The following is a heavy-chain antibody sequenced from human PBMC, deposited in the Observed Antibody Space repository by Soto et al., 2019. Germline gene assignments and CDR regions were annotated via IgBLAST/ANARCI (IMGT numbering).Heavy chain of an antibody. CDR2: IYYSGKT. Sequence: EILSLSWTVAGVCMSNTSYYWGWIRQSPGKGLEWIGTIYYSGKTYYHPALKSRVTISVDTSNNRFSLKLSSVTDADTAVYYCARHGSYWGQGTLVTGSS. V-gene: IGHV4-39*01. CDR3: ARHGSY. J-gene: IGHJ4*02. CDR1: GVCMSNTSYY.